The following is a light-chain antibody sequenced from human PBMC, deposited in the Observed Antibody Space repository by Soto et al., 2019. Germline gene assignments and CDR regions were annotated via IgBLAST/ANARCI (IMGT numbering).Light chain of an antibody. V-gene: IGKV1-5*03. CDR3: QQYNSYWT. CDR1: QSISSW. J-gene: IGKJ1*01. CDR2: KAS. Sequence: DIQMTQSPSTLSASVGDRVTITCRASQSISSWLGWYQQKPGKAPNLLIYKASSLESGVPSRFSGSGSGTEFTLTISSLQPDDFAIYYCQQYNSYWTFGQGTKVEIK.